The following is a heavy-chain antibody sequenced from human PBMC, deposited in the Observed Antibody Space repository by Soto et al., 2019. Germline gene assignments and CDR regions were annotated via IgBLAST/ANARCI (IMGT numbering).Heavy chain of an antibody. CDR3: ATDPKGSYYYYGMDV. D-gene: IGHD2-15*01. CDR1: GYTLTELS. V-gene: IGHV1-24*01. CDR2: FDPEDGET. J-gene: IGHJ6*02. Sequence: ASVTGSCQVSGYTLTELSMHWVRQAPGKGLEWMGGFDPEDGETIYAQKFQGRVTMTEDTSTDTAYMELSSLRSEDTAVYYCATDPKGSYYYYGMDVWGQGTTVTVSS.